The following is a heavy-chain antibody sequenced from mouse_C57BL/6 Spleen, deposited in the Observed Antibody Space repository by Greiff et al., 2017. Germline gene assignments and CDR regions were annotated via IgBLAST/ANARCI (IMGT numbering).Heavy chain of an antibody. CDR2: IDPSASYT. V-gene: IGHV1-50*01. CDR3: ARNRDGSSSFAY. J-gene: IGHJ3*01. CDR1: GYTFTSYW. D-gene: IGHD1-1*01. Sequence: QVQLQQPGAELVKPGASVKLSCKASGYTFTSYWMQWVKQRPGQGLEWIGEIDPSASYTNYNQKFKGKATLTVDTSSSTAYMQLSSLTSEDSAVYYCARNRDGSSSFAYWGQGTLVTVSA.